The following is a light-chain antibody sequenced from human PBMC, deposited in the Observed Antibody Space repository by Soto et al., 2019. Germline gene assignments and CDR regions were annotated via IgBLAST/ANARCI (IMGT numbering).Light chain of an antibody. V-gene: IGKV1-39*01. J-gene: IGKJ1*01. Sequence: DIQMPQSPSSLSASVGDRVTITCRASQSITTYLNWYQQKQGKAPNLLIYAASTLQTGGPSRFSGSVSGTDFTLTISNLQPEDFATYFCQQSYSPPTWTFGQGTRVEVK. CDR3: QQSYSPPTWT. CDR1: QSITTY. CDR2: AAS.